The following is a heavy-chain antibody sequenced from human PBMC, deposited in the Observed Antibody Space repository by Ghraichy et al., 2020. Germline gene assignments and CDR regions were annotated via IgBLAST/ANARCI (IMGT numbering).Heavy chain of an antibody. CDR2: ISAYNGNT. V-gene: IGHV1-18*01. Sequence: ASVKVSCKASGYTFTSYGISWVRQAPGQGLEWMGWISAYNGNTNYAQKLQGRVTMTTDTSTSTAYMELRSLRSDDTAVYYCARSGIAVAGTGYYGMDVWGQGSTFTVSS. CDR1: GYTFTSYG. CDR3: ARSGIAVAGTGYYGMDV. J-gene: IGHJ6*02. D-gene: IGHD6-19*01.